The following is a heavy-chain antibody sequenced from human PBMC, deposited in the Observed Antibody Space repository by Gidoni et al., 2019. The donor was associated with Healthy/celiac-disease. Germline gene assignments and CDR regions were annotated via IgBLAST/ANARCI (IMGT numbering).Heavy chain of an antibody. CDR2: ISYDGSNK. J-gene: IGHJ2*01. CDR1: GFTFSSYG. V-gene: IGHV3-30*18. Sequence: QVQLVESGGGVVQPGRSLRLSCAASGFTFSSYGMHWVRQAPGKGLEWVAVISYDGSNKYYADSVKGRFTISRDNSKNTLYLQMNSLRAEDTAVYYCAKGGTVVTRTYWYFDLWGRGTLVTVSS. CDR3: AKGGTVVTRTYWYFDL. D-gene: IGHD2-21*02.